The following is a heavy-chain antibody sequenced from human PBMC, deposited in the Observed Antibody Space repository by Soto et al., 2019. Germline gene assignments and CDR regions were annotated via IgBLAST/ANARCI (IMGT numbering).Heavy chain of an antibody. CDR3: AQKRYYGSRSYYNYYYGMDV. V-gene: IGHV1-69*01. Sequence: QVQLVQSGAEVKKPGSSVKVSCKASGGTFSSYAISWVRQAPGQGLEWMGGIIPIFGTANYAQKFQGRVTITADETTSTAYMELSSLRSEDTAVYYCAQKRYYGSRSYYNYYYGMDVWGQGTTVTVSS. CDR1: GGTFSSYA. J-gene: IGHJ6*02. CDR2: IIPIFGTA. D-gene: IGHD3-10*01.